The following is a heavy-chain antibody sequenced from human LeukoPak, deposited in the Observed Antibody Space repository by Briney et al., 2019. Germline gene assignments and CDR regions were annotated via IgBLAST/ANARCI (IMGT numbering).Heavy chain of an antibody. CDR3: ASRAHFWSGPGG. V-gene: IGHV3-30*19. CDR2: IQYDGSNK. CDR1: GFALSSYG. J-gene: IGHJ4*02. Sequence: GGSLRLSCVASGFALSSYGMHWVRQAPGKGLEWVALIQYDGSNKYFADSVKGRSTISRDNSKNTLYLQMNSLTAEDTAVYYCASRAHFWSGPGGWGQGALVTVSS. D-gene: IGHD3-3*02.